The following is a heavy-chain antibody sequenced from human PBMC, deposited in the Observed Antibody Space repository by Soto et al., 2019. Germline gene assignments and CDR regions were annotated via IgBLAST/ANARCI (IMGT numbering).Heavy chain of an antibody. CDR2: INPNSGGT. D-gene: IGHD6-13*01. V-gene: IGHV1-2*02. CDR1: GYTFTGYY. CDR3: ARERIAAAITYGMDV. Sequence: ASVKVSCKASGYTFTGYYMHWVRQAPGQGLEWMGWINPNSGGTNYAQKFQGRVTMTRDTSISTAYMELSRLRSDDTAVYYCARERIAAAITYGMDVWGQGTTVTVSS. J-gene: IGHJ6*02.